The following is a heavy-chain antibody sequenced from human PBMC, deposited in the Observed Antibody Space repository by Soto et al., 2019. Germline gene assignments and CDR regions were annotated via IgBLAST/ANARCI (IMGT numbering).Heavy chain of an antibody. CDR3: TKAPVVWGSSWYFDL. J-gene: IGHJ2*01. CDR2: ISGSGGST. D-gene: IGHD7-27*01. CDR1: GFKFSNSA. Sequence: EVQLLESGGGLVQPGGSLRLSCAASGFKFSNSAMTWVRQAPGKGLECVSAISGSGGSTYYADSVKGRFTISRYNSENTLYLQMSIPGAEDTAVYYCTKAPVVWGSSWYFDLWGRGTLVTVSS. V-gene: IGHV3-23*01.